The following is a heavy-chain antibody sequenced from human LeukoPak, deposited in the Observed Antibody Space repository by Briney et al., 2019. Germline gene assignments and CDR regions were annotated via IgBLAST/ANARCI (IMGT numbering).Heavy chain of an antibody. CDR2: ISSSSSTI. V-gene: IGHV3-48*01. J-gene: IGHJ4*02. CDR3: ARDLSYGYVLSYYFDY. D-gene: IGHD5-18*01. CDR1: GFTFSSYS. Sequence: GGSLRLSYAASGFTFSSYSMNWVRQAPGKGLEWVSYISSSSSTIYYADSVKGRFTISRDNAKNSLYLQMNSLRAEDTAVYYCARDLSYGYVLSYYFDYWGQGTLVTVSS.